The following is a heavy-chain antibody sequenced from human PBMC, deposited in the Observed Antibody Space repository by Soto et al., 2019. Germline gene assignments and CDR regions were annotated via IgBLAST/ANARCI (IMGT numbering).Heavy chain of an antibody. D-gene: IGHD2-15*01. CDR1: GYTFTSYG. CDR3: ARSPVVAAREDYYYGMDV. Sequence: GASVKVSCKASGYTFTSYGISWVRQAPGQGLEWMGGIIPIFGTANYAQKFQGRVTITADKSTSTAYMELSGLRSEDTAVYYCARSPVVAAREDYYYGMDVWGQGTTVTVSS. V-gene: IGHV1-69*06. CDR2: IIPIFGTA. J-gene: IGHJ6*02.